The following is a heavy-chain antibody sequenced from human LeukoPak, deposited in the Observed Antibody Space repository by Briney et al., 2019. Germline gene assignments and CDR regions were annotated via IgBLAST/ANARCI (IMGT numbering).Heavy chain of an antibody. Sequence: GGSLRLSCAASGFTVSSNYMSWVRQAPGKGLEWVSVIYSGGSTYYADSVKGRFTISRDNSKNTLYLQMNSLRAEDTAVYYCAKEGPAYGSGSYSTNYYDSGMDVWGQGTTVTVSS. V-gene: IGHV3-53*01. CDR2: IYSGGST. CDR1: GFTVSSNY. J-gene: IGHJ6*02. D-gene: IGHD3-10*01. CDR3: AKEGPAYGSGSYSTNYYDSGMDV.